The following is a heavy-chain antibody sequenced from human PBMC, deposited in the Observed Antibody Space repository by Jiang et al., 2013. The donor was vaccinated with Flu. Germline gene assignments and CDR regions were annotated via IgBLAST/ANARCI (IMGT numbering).Heavy chain of an antibody. J-gene: IGHJ5*02. CDR3: TRALYGGHPIWFDP. V-gene: IGHV1-8*01. CDR2: MNPNNGNT. Sequence: GAEVKKPGASVKVSCKASGYTFTKYDINWVRQATGQGLEWMGWMNPNNGNTVYAQRFQGRVTMTRDTSISTAYMELSSLRSEDTAVYYCTRALYGGHPIWFDPWGQGTLVTVSS. CDR1: GYTFTKYD. D-gene: IGHD2-15*01.